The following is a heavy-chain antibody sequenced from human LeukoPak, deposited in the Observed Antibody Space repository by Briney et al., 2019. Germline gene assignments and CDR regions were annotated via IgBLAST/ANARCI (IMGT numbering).Heavy chain of an antibody. D-gene: IGHD3-10*01. CDR3: VGFGDNWFDP. CDR2: IYYSGST. CDR1: GGSISSSSYY. J-gene: IGHJ5*02. Sequence: SETLSLTCTVSGGSISSSSYYWGWIRQPPGKGLVWIGSIYYSGSTYYNPSLKSRVTISVDTSKNQFSLKLSSVTAADTAVYYCVGFGDNWFDPWGQGTLVTVSS. V-gene: IGHV4-39*01.